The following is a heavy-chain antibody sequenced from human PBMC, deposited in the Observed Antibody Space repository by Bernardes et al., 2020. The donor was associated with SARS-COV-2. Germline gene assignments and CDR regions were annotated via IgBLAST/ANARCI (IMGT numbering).Heavy chain of an antibody. D-gene: IGHD2-21*02. V-gene: IGHV1-2*04. CDR3: ARELAYCGGDCYSGYYHDYGMDV. CDR2: INPNSGGT. CDR1: GYTFTGYY. J-gene: IGHJ6*02. Sequence: ASVKVSCKASGYTFTGYYMHWVRQAPGQGLEWMGWINPNSGGTNYAQKFQGWVTMTRDTSISTAYMELSRLRSDDTAVYYCARELAYCGGDCYSGYYHDYGMDVWSQGTTVTVSS.